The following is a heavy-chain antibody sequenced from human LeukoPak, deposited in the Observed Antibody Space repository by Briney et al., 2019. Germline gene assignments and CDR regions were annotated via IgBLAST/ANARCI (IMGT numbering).Heavy chain of an antibody. CDR3: ARRSNYYYGMGV. J-gene: IGHJ6*02. CDR2: IYPGDSDT. Sequence: GEPLKIYFQGSGYRFTNYWIGWERPLPGKGPEWKGIIYPGDSDTRYSPSFQGQVTISADKSISTAYLQWSSLKASDTAIYYCARRSNYYYGMGVWGQGTTVTGSS. CDR1: GYRFTNYW. V-gene: IGHV5-51*01. D-gene: IGHD2-15*01.